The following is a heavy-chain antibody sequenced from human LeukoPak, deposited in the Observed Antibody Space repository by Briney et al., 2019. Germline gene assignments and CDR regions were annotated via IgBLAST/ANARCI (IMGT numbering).Heavy chain of an antibody. CDR3: AKGLCSTSCYSVPDHV. Sequence: GGSLRLSCAASGFTFSSYAMGWVRQAPGKGLEWVSAISGSGGSTFYADSVKGRFTISRDNSKNTLYLQMSSLRAEDTAVYYCAKGLCSTSCYSVPDHVWGQGTTVTVSS. D-gene: IGHD2-2*01. J-gene: IGHJ6*02. V-gene: IGHV3-23*01. CDR1: GFTFSSYA. CDR2: ISGSGGST.